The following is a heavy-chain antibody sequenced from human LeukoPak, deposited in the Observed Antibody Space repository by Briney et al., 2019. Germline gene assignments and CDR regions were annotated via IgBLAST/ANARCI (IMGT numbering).Heavy chain of an antibody. CDR2: IYYSGST. D-gene: IGHD3-16*01. V-gene: IGHV4-39*01. J-gene: IGHJ4*02. CDR1: GGSISSSSYY. Sequence: SETLSLTCTVSGGSISSSSYYWGWIRQPPGKGLEWIGSIYYSGSTYYNPSLKSRVTISVDTSKNQFSLKLSSVTAADTAVYYCARGSLGLPYYWGQGTLVTVSS. CDR3: ARGSLGLPYY.